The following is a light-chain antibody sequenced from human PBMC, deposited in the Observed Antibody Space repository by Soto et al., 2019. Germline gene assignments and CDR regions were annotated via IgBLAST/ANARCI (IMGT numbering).Light chain of an antibody. CDR3: ETWDSNTRV. CDR2: LEDSGNY. Sequence: QSVLTHSSSASASLGSSVKLTGTLSSRHSSYIIAWHQQQPGKAPRYLMKLEDSGNYNKGSGVPDRFSGSSSGADRYLTISNLQSEDEADYYCETWDSNTRVFGGGTKLTVL. CDR1: SRHSSYI. V-gene: IGLV4-60*03. J-gene: IGLJ3*02.